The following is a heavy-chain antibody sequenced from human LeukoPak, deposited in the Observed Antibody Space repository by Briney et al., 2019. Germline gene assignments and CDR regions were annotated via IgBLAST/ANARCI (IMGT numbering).Heavy chain of an antibody. V-gene: IGHV4-38-2*01. D-gene: IGHD3-16*01. Sequence: ETLSLPCAVSGYSISSGYYWGWIRQPPGKGLEWIGSMYHSGSTYYNPSLKSRVTTAVDTSKNQFSLKLSSVTAADTAVYYCARQTSKGWGIHYWGQGTLVTVSS. CDR1: GYSISSGYY. J-gene: IGHJ4*02. CDR3: ARQTSKGWGIHY. CDR2: MYHSGST.